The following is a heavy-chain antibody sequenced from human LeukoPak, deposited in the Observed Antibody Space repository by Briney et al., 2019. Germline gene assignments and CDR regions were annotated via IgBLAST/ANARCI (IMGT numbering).Heavy chain of an antibody. V-gene: IGHV4-38-2*01. D-gene: IGHD2-2*01. Sequence: SETLSLTCAVSGYSISSGYYWGWIRQPPGKGLEWIGSIYHSGSTYYNPPLKSRVTISVDTSKNQFSLKLSSVTAADTAVYYCARVTRVFQIPAAMPECWGQGTLVTVSS. CDR1: GYSISSGYY. J-gene: IGHJ4*02. CDR2: IYHSGST. CDR3: ARVTRVFQIPAAMPEC.